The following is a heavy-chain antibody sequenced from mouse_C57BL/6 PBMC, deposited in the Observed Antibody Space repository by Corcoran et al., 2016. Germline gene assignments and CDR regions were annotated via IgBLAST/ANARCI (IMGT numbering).Heavy chain of an antibody. CDR1: GYTFTDYY. CDR2: INPNNGGT. Sequence: EVQLQQSGPELVKPGASVKISCKAPGYTFTDYYMNWVKQSHGKSLEWIGDINPNNGGTSYNQKFKGKATLTVDKSSSTAYMELRSLTSEDSAVYYCASVGDSADYWGQGTTLTVSS. CDR3: ASVGDSADY. D-gene: IGHD3-2*01. J-gene: IGHJ2*01. V-gene: IGHV1-26*01.